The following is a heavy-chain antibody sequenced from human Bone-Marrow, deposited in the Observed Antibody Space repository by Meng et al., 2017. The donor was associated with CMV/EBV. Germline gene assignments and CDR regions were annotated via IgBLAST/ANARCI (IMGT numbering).Heavy chain of an antibody. CDR2: INSDGSST. V-gene: IGHV3-74*01. Sequence: GGSLRLSCTVSGYSISSGYYWGWIRQPPGKGLVWVSRINSDGSSTSYADSVKGRFTISRDNAKNTLYLQMNSLRAEDTAVYYCAKDPKARIAAAGDIFDYWGQGTLVTVSS. J-gene: IGHJ4*02. CDR1: GYSISSGYY. CDR3: AKDPKARIAAAGDIFDY. D-gene: IGHD6-13*01.